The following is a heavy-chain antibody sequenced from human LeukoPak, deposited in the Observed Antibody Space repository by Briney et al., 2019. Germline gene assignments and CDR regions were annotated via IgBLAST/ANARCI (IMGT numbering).Heavy chain of an antibody. Sequence: PGGSLRLSCAASGFTFSSYGMPWVRQAPGKGLEWVAVIWYDGSNKYYADSVKGRFTISRDNSKNTLYLQMNSLGAEDTAVYYCARDYCGGDCYADYWGQGTLVTVSS. CDR3: ARDYCGGDCYADY. J-gene: IGHJ4*02. CDR2: IWYDGSNK. V-gene: IGHV3-33*01. CDR1: GFTFSSYG. D-gene: IGHD2-21*02.